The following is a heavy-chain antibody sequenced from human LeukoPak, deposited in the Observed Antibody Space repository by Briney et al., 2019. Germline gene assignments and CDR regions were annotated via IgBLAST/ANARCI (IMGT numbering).Heavy chain of an antibody. D-gene: IGHD6-13*01. Sequence: GASVKVSCKASGHTFTSYGISWVRQAPGQGLEWMGWISAYNGNTNYAQKLQGRVTMTTDTSTSTAYMELRSLRSDDTAVYYCARAYSSSWYNWFDPWGQGTLVTVSS. CDR3: ARAYSSSWYNWFDP. V-gene: IGHV1-18*01. CDR1: GHTFTSYG. J-gene: IGHJ5*02. CDR2: ISAYNGNT.